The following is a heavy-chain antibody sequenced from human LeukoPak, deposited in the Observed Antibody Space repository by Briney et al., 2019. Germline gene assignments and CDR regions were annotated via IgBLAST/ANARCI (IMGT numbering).Heavy chain of an antibody. J-gene: IGHJ4*02. V-gene: IGHV4-31*03. CDR2: IYYSGST. CDR3: AGTYKTYYDFWSGYYTRSFVPYFDY. D-gene: IGHD3-3*01. CDR1: GGSISSGGYY. Sequence: PSQTLSLTCTVSGGSISSGGYYWSWIRQHPGKGLEWIGYIYYSGSTYYNPSLKSRVTISVDTSKNQFSLKLSSATAADTAVYYCAGTYKTYYDFWSGYYTRSFVPYFDYWGQGTLVTVSS.